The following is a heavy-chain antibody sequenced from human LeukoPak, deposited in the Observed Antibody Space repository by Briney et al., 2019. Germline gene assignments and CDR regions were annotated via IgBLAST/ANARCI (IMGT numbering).Heavy chain of an antibody. V-gene: IGHV1-18*01. CDR2: ISAYNGNT. CDR1: GYTFTSYG. J-gene: IGHJ4*02. D-gene: IGHD1-7*01. CDR3: ARDGITGTTGDY. Sequence: ASVMVSCKASGYTFTSYGISWVRQAPGQGLEWMEWISAYNGNTYYAQKLQGRLTLTRDTSTSTAYMDLRSLRSDDTAVYYCARDGITGTTGDYWGQGTLVTVSS.